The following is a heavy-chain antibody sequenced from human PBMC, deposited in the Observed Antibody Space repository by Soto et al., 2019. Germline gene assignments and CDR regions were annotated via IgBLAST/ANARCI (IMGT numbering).Heavy chain of an antibody. CDR3: AYRVNYNSYWDVGWFDP. CDR1: GFSLTTSGVG. Sequence: QITLKESGPTLLEPTQTLTLTCSFSGFSLTTSGVGVGWLRQAPGKALECLGIIYWDNDRRYNPALKSRLTITKDTSSNPVVLTMTYMEPEDTAMYFCAYRVNYNSYWDVGWFDPWGQGTLVTVS. V-gene: IGHV2-5*02. CDR2: IYWDNDR. D-gene: IGHD3-10*01. J-gene: IGHJ5*02.